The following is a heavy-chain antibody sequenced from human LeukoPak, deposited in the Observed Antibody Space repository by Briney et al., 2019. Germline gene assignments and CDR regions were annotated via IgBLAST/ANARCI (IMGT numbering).Heavy chain of an antibody. D-gene: IGHD2-8*01. J-gene: IGHJ3*02. CDR1: GYSISSGYY. CDR3: ASGYCTNGVCYEDAFDI. V-gene: IGHV4-38-2*01. Sequence: SETLSLTCAVSGYSISSGYYWGWIRQPPGKGLEWIGSIYHSGSTYYNPSLKSRVTISVDTSKNQFSLKLSSVTAADTAVYYCASGYCTNGVCYEDAFDIWGQGTMVTVPS. CDR2: IYHSGST.